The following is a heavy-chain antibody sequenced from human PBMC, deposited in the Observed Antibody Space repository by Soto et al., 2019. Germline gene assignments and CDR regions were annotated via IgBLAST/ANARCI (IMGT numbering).Heavy chain of an antibody. CDR1: GFTFSSYA. V-gene: IGHV3-23*01. CDR3: AKMLAMVRGVSGLRDFDF. D-gene: IGHD3-10*01. Sequence: EVQLLEAGGNLIQPGGSLRLSCAASGFTFSSYAMSWVRQAPGQGLGWLSAISGPRDTIYYADSVKGWFTISRDNSDNTLYLKMNRLTTDDTAVYYCAKMLAMVRGVSGLRDFDFWGQGTLVTVSS. CDR2: ISGPRDTI. J-gene: IGHJ4*02.